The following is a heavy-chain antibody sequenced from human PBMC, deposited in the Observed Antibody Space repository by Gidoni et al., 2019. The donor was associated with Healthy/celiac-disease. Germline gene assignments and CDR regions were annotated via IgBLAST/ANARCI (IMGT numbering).Heavy chain of an antibody. CDR2: INHSGST. D-gene: IGHD5-18*01. J-gene: IGHJ4*02. CDR3: SRVPGLWLRVAFDY. Sequence: QVQLQQWGAGLLKPSATLSITCAVTGGSFSGYYWSWIRPPPGKGLECIWEINHSGSTNFHPSLKCRVTIAVDTSKNQFSLKLSSGTAADTSVYYFSRVPGLWLRVAFDYWGQGTLVTVSS. V-gene: IGHV4-34*01. CDR1: GGSFSGYY.